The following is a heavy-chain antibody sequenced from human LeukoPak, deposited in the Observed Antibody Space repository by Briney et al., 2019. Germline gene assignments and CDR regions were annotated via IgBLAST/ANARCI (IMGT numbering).Heavy chain of an antibody. CDR2: ISSSGSTI. D-gene: IGHD3-3*02. CDR3: ARGGGEDISPVGYYFDY. CDR1: GFTFSSYE. Sequence: GGSLRPSCAASGFTFSSYEMNWVRQAPGKGLEWVSYISSSGSTIYYADSVKGRFTISRDNAKNSLYLQMNSLRAEDTAVYYCARGGGEDISPVGYYFDYWGQGTLVTVSS. V-gene: IGHV3-48*03. J-gene: IGHJ4*02.